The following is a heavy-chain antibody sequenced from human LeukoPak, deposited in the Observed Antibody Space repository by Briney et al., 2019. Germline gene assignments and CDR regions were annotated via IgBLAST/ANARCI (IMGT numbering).Heavy chain of an antibody. V-gene: IGHV4-39*07. CDR2: IYYSGST. J-gene: IGHJ6*03. Sequence: SETLSLTCTVSGGSISSSSYYWGWIRQPPGKGLEWIGSIYYSGSTYHNPSLKSRVTISVDTSKNQFSLKLNSVTAADTAVYYCARVEEGYGSGRRENYYYYYMDVWGKGTTVTISS. CDR3: ARVEEGYGSGRRENYYYYYMDV. D-gene: IGHD3-10*01. CDR1: GGSISSSSYY.